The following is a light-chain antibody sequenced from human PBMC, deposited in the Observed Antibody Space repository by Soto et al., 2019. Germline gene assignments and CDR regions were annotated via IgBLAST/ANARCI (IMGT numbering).Light chain of an antibody. Sequence: EVVMRQSPDTLSLPPGERATLSCRASQSISSYLAWYQQKPGQAPRLLIYDASSRATGIPARFSGSGSGTDFTLTISSLEPEDFAVYYCQQRSNWPITFGQGTRLEI. J-gene: IGKJ5*01. CDR2: DAS. CDR3: QQRSNWPIT. V-gene: IGKV3-11*01. CDR1: QSISSY.